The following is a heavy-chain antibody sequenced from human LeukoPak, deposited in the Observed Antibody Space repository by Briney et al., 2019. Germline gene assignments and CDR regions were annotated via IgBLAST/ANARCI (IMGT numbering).Heavy chain of an antibody. CDR3: ARGLWFGDENPPYFDY. Sequence: SETLSLTCTVSGVSISSYYWSWLRQPPGKGLKWIGNIYYSGYTTYSPSLRSRITITVNTSKNQFSLNLSSVTAADTAVYYCARGLWFGDENPPYFDYWGQGTLVTVSS. D-gene: IGHD3-10*01. V-gene: IGHV4-59*08. J-gene: IGHJ4*02. CDR1: GVSISSYY. CDR2: IYYSGYT.